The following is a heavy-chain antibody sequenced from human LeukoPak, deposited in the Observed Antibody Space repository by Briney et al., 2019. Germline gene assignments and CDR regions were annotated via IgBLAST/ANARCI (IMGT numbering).Heavy chain of an antibody. Sequence: GASVKVSCKASGYTFTSHGISWVRQAPGQGLEWMGWISAYNGNTNYAQKLQGRVTMTTDTSTNTAYMELRSLRSDDTAVYYCARDNGNYYYYYAMDVWGQGTTVTVSS. D-gene: IGHD2-8*01. CDR3: ARDNGNYYYYYAMDV. CDR1: GYTFTSHG. V-gene: IGHV1-18*01. J-gene: IGHJ6*02. CDR2: ISAYNGNT.